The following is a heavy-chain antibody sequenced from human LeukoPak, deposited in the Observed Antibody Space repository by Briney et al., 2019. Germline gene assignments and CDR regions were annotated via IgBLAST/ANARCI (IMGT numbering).Heavy chain of an antibody. V-gene: IGHV4-39*07. D-gene: IGHD1-26*01. J-gene: IGHJ5*02. Sequence: SETLSLTCTVSGGSISSSSYYWGWIRQPPGKGLEWIGEINHSGSTNYNPSLKSRVTISVDTSKNQFSLKLTSVTAADTAVYYCARGDVGATAVPFDPWGQGTLVTVSS. CDR3: ARGDVGATAVPFDP. CDR1: GGSISSSSYY. CDR2: INHSGST.